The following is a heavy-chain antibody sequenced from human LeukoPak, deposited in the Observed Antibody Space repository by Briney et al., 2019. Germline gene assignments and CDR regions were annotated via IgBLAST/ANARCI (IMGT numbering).Heavy chain of an antibody. Sequence: SETLSLTCTVSGGSISSYYWSWIRQPPGKGLEWIGYIYYSGSTNYNPSLKSRVTISVDTSKNQFSLKLSSATAADTAVYYCARNYGVGAFDIWGQGTMVTVSS. CDR2: IYYSGST. CDR1: GGSISSYY. J-gene: IGHJ3*02. D-gene: IGHD4-17*01. CDR3: ARNYGVGAFDI. V-gene: IGHV4-59*01.